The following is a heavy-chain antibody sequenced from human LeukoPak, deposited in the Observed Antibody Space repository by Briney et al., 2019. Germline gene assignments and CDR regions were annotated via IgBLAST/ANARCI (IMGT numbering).Heavy chain of an antibody. J-gene: IGHJ4*02. D-gene: IGHD4-23*01. CDR1: GGSLSSGDYY. V-gene: IGHV4-30-4*08. CDR3: ARDLPYGGNRAFDY. CDR2: IYYSGST. Sequence: SVTLSLTCTVSGGSLSSGDYYWSWIRQPPGKGLEWIGYIYYSGSTYYNPSLKSRVTISVDTSKNQFSLKLSSVTAADTAVYYCARDLPYGGNRAFDYWGQGTLVTVSS.